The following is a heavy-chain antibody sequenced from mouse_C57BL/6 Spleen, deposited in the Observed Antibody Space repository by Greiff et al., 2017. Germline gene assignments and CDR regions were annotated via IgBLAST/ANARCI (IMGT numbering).Heavy chain of an antibody. V-gene: IGHV5-6*02. CDR1: GFTFSSYG. J-gene: IGHJ4*01. CDR2: ISSGGSYT. CDR3: ARHYGNYSYAMDY. Sequence: DVMLVESGGDLVKPGGSLKLSCAASGFTFSSYGMSWVRQTPDKRLEWVATISSGGSYTYYPDSVKGRFTISRDNAKNTLYLQMSSLKSEDTAMDYCARHYGNYSYAMDYWGQGTSVTVSS. D-gene: IGHD2-1*01.